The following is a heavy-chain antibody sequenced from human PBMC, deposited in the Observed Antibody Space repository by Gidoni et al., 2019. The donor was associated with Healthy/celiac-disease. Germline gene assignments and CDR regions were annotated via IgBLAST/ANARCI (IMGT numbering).Heavy chain of an antibody. Sequence: QVQLVQSGAEGKKPGSSVKVSCKASGGTFRSHAISWVRQAPGQGLEWMGGIIPICGTANYAQKFQGRVTITADESTSTAYMELSSLRSEDTAVYYCARDNGVTMIVDEYYFDYWGQGTLVTVSS. J-gene: IGHJ4*02. CDR1: GGTFRSHA. D-gene: IGHD3-22*01. CDR3: ARDNGVTMIVDEYYFDY. CDR2: IIPICGTA. V-gene: IGHV1-69*01.